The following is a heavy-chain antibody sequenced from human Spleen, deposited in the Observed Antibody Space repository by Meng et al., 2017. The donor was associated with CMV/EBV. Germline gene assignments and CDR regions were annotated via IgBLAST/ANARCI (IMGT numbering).Heavy chain of an antibody. J-gene: IGHJ4*02. CDR3: TTITGKTR. CDR2: IKSKTDGGTT. Sequence: GESLKTSCAASGFTFSNAWMSWVRRAAGKGLEWVGRIKSKTDGGTTDYAAPVKGRITISRDDSKNTQYLQMNTLKTKDTAVYYCTTITGKTRWGQGTLVTVSS. D-gene: IGHD1-20*01. CDR1: GFTFSNAW. V-gene: IGHV3-15*01.